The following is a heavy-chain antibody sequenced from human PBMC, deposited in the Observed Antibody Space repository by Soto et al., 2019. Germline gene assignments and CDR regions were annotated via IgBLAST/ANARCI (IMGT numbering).Heavy chain of an antibody. CDR1: GFTFSSYA. Sequence: LRLSCAASGFTFSSYAMSWVRQAPGKGLEWVSAISGSGGSTYYADSVKGRSTISRDNSKNTLYLQMNSLRAEDTAVYYCAKLPYCSGGSCYSSYWGQGTLVTVSS. V-gene: IGHV3-23*01. D-gene: IGHD2-15*01. CDR2: ISGSGGST. CDR3: AKLPYCSGGSCYSSY. J-gene: IGHJ4*02.